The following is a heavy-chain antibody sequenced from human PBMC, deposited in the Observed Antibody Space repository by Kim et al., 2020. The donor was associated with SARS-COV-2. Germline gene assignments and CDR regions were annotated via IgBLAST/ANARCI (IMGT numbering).Heavy chain of an antibody. CDR3: ASIAGYSSGWYPDY. J-gene: IGHJ4*02. CDR1: GFTFSSYA. V-gene: IGHV3-30*04. D-gene: IGHD6-19*01. CDR2: ISYDGSNK. Sequence: GGSLRLSCAASGFTFSSYAMHWVRQAPGKGLEWVAVISYDGSNKYYADSVKGRFTISRDNSKNTLYLQMNSLRAEDTAVYYCASIAGYSSGWYPDYWGQGTLVTVSS.